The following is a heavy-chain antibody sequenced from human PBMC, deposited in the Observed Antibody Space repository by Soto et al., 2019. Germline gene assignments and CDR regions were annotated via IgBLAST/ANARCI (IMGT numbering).Heavy chain of an antibody. CDR3: AGVTCLRGTDV. CDR1: GDSVSSNSGA. J-gene: IGHJ6*02. V-gene: IGHV6-1*01. CDR2: TYYRSRWSF. Sequence: SQTLSLTCAISGDSVSSNSGAWNWIRQSPSRGLEWLGRTYYRSRWSFDYALPVKSRVTIDPDTSKNQFSLHLDSLTPEDTAVYYCAGVTCLRGTDVWGQGTTVTVSS. D-gene: IGHD3-10*01.